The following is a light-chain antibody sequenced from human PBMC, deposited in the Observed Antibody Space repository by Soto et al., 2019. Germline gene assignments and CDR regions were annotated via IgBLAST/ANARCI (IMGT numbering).Light chain of an antibody. Sequence: EIVMTQSPATLSVSLGERATLSCRASQSVSSNLAWYQLKPGQAPRLLIYGASTRATGIPARFCGSGSGTEFTLTISSLQSEDFEVYYCQQYGSSSWSFGQGTKVDNK. CDR1: QSVSSN. J-gene: IGKJ1*01. CDR2: GAS. CDR3: QQYGSSSWS. V-gene: IGKV3-15*01.